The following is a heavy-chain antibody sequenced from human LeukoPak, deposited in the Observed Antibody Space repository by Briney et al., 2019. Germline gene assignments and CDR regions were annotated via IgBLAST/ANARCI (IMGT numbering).Heavy chain of an antibody. CDR1: GFTFSSYS. J-gene: IGHJ3*02. CDR3: ARDPSGYCSSTSCYGGI. Sequence: GGSLRLSCAASGFTFSSYSMNWVRQAPGKGLEWVSSISSSSSYIYYADSVKGRFTISRDNAKNSLYLQMNSLRAEDTAVYYCARDPSGYCSSTSCYGGIWGQGTMVTVSS. D-gene: IGHD2-2*01. CDR2: ISSSSSYI. V-gene: IGHV3-21*01.